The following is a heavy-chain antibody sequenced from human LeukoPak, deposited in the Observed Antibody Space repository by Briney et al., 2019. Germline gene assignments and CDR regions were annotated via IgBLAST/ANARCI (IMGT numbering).Heavy chain of an antibody. V-gene: IGHV1-18*01. D-gene: IGHD3-22*01. Sequence: ASVKVSCKASGYTFTTYGISWVRQAPGQGPEWMGWISPYNGNTNYAHKFQGRVTITTDESTSTAYMELSSLRSEDTAVYYCAREDKYYDSSGHAFDIWGQGTMVTVSS. CDR1: GYTFTTYG. J-gene: IGHJ3*02. CDR2: ISPYNGNT. CDR3: AREDKYYDSSGHAFDI.